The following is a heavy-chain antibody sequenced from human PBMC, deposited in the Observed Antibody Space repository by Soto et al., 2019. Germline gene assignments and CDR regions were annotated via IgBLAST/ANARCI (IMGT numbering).Heavy chain of an antibody. V-gene: IGHV4-59*01. D-gene: IGHD3-9*01. J-gene: IGHJ3*02. CDR3: ASTPLVYYDILTGTAFDI. CDR2: IYYSGST. CDR1: GGSISSYY. Sequence: SETLSLTCTVSGGSISSYYWSWIRQPPGKGLEWIGYIYYSGSTNYNPSLKSRVTISVDTSKNQFSLKLSSVTAADTAVYYCASTPLVYYDILTGTAFDIWGQGTMVTVSS.